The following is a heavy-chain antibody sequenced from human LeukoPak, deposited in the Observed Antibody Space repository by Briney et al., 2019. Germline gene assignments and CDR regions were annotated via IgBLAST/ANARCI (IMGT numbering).Heavy chain of an antibody. V-gene: IGHV4-30-4*08. J-gene: IGHJ4*02. Sequence: PSQTLSLTCTVSGGSISGGDNYWDWIRQPPGKGLEWIGYIYYSGSAYYNPSLKSRVTISVDRSKNQFSLSLYSVTAADTAVYYCAGGLPPQMYYDFWSGYYDYWGQGTLVTVSS. CDR1: GGSISGGDNY. D-gene: IGHD3-3*01. CDR2: IYYSGSA. CDR3: AGGLPPQMYYDFWSGYYDY.